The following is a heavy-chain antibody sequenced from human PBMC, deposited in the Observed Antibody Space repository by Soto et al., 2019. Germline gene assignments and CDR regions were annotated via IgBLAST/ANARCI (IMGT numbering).Heavy chain of an antibody. CDR2: ISGSGGST. CDR1: GFTFSSYA. D-gene: IGHD5-12*01. Sequence: GGSLRLSCAASGFTFSSYAMSWVRQAPGKGLEWVSAISGSGGSTYYADSVKGRFTISRDNSKNTLYLQMNSLRAEDTAVYYCVKSWGGRGRLQLTPSDYWGQGTLVTVSS. CDR3: VKSWGGRGRLQLTPSDY. V-gene: IGHV3-23*01. J-gene: IGHJ4*02.